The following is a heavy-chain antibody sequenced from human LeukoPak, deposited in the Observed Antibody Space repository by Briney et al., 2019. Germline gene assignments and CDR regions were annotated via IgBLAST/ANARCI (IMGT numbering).Heavy chain of an antibody. Sequence: SETLSLTCTVSGGSISGDYWSWIRQPPGKGLEWIGYIYYSGSTNYNPSLKSRVTTSVDTSKNQFSLRLISVTAADTAVYYCARHGGTSGRSYRQDAFDIWGQGTMVTVSS. J-gene: IGHJ3*02. V-gene: IGHV4-59*08. CDR1: GGSISGDY. CDR2: IYYSGST. CDR3: ARHGGTSGRSYRQDAFDI. D-gene: IGHD3-10*01.